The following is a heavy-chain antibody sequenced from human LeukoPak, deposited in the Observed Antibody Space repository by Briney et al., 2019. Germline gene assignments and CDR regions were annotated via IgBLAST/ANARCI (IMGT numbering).Heavy chain of an antibody. D-gene: IGHD3-10*01. V-gene: IGHV4-59*02. CDR3: AREEFDY. Sequence: SETLSLTCTVSGDSVTTYYWSWIRQPPGKGLEWLGYIYYSGSATYNPSLKSRVTISVDTSKNQFSLKLSSVTAADTAVYYCAREEFDYWGQGTLVTVSS. J-gene: IGHJ4*02. CDR2: IYYSGSA. CDR1: GDSVTTYY.